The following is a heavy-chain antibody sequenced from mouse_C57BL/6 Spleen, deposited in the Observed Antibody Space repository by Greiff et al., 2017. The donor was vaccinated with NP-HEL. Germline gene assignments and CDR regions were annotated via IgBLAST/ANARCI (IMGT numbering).Heavy chain of an antibody. V-gene: IGHV1-22*01. Sequence: EVQLQQSGPELVKPGASVKMSCKASGYTFTDYNMHWVKQSPGKSLEWIGYINPNNGGTSYNQKFKGKATLTVNKSSSTAYMELRSLTSEDSAVYYCARKLGRSGREYYFDYWGQGTTLTVSS. J-gene: IGHJ2*01. D-gene: IGHD4-1*01. CDR1: GYTFTDYN. CDR3: ARKLGRSGREYYFDY. CDR2: INPNNGGT.